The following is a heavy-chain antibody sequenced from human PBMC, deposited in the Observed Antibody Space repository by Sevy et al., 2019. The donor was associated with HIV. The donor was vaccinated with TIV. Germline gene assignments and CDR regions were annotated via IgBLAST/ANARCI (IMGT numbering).Heavy chain of an antibody. Sequence: GGSLRLSCAASGFTFSSYSMNWVRQAPGKGLEWVSSISSSSSYIYYADSVKGRFTISRDNAKNSLYLQMNSLRAEDTAVYYCARDRDYYDSSGYYIYQDAFDIWGQGTMVTVSS. CDR2: ISSSSSYI. J-gene: IGHJ3*02. D-gene: IGHD3-22*01. V-gene: IGHV3-21*01. CDR3: ARDRDYYDSSGYYIYQDAFDI. CDR1: GFTFSSYS.